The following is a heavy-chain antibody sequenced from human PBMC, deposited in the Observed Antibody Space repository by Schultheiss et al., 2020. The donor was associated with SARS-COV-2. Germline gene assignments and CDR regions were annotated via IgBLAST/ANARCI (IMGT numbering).Heavy chain of an antibody. CDR3: ARDSLGEDV. CDR2: ISSSSTYI. V-gene: IGHV3-11*06. J-gene: IGHJ6*02. Sequence: GGSLRLSCAASGFTFSDYYMSWIRQASGKGLEWVSSISSSSTYIYYADSVKGRFTISRDNAKNSLYLQMNSLRAEDTAVYYCARDSLGEDVWGQGTTVTVSS. CDR1: GFTFSDYY. D-gene: IGHD3-16*01.